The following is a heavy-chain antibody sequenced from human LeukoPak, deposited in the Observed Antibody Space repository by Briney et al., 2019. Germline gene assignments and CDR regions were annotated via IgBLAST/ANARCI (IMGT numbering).Heavy chain of an antibody. CDR3: ARGGGYYYYYMDV. CDR2: IKQDGSEK. J-gene: IGHJ6*03. D-gene: IGHD3-10*01. CDR1: GFTFSSYW. V-gene: IGHV3-7*01. Sequence: RRSLRLSCAASGFTFSSYWMSWVRQAPGKGLEWVANIKQDGSEKYYVDSVKGRFTISRDNAKNSLYLQMNSLRAEDTAMYYCARGGGYYYYYMDVWRKGPTVTVSS.